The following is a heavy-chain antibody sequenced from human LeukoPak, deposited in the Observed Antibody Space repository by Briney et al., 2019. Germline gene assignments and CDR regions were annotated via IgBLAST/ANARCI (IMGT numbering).Heavy chain of an antibody. J-gene: IGHJ4*02. Sequence: SETLSLTCTVSGGSISNYYWSWIRQPPGKGLEWIGYIYYSGNTNYNPSLKSRVTISVDTSKNQFSLKLSSVTAADTAVYYCARDYSSSWDDYFDYWGQGTLVTVSS. CDR3: ARDYSSSWDDYFDY. V-gene: IGHV4-59*12. CDR2: IYYSGNT. D-gene: IGHD6-13*01. CDR1: GGSISNYY.